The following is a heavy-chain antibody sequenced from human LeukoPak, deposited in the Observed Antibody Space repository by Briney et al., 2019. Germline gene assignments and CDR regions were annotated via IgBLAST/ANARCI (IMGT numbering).Heavy chain of an antibody. CDR3: AKASGFDYYFDY. CDR2: IRYDGSNK. D-gene: IGHD3-10*01. CDR1: GFTFSSYG. J-gene: IGHJ4*02. Sequence: PGGSLRLSCAASGFTFSSYGMHWVRQAPGKGLEWVAFIRYDGSNKYYADSVKGRFTISRDNSKNTLYLQMNSLRAEDTAVYYCAKASGFDYYFDYWGQGTLVTVSS. V-gene: IGHV3-30*02.